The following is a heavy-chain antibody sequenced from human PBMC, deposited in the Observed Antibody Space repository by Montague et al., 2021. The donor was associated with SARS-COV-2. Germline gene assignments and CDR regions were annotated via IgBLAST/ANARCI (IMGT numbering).Heavy chain of an antibody. D-gene: IGHD1-26*01. Sequence: ETLSLTCTVSGGSISSYYWSWIRQPPGKGLEWIGYIYYSGSTNYNPSLKSRVTISVDTSKNQFSLKLSSVTAADTAVYYCASLRGATDYYYYYGMDVWGQGTTVTVSS. CDR1: GGSISSYY. V-gene: IGHV4-59*01. CDR2: IYYSGST. CDR3: ASLRGATDYYYYYGMDV. J-gene: IGHJ6*02.